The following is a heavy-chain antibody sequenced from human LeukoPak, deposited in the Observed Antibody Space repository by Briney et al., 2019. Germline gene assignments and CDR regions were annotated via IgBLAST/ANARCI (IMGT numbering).Heavy chain of an antibody. CDR1: GYNFTSYW. Sequence: GASLKISCKVTGYNFTSYWIGWVRQIPGKCLEWMGIIYPGDSDTKYSPSFQGQVTISADKSISTAYLQWSSLKASDTAMYYCARHSWHKFDYWGQGTLVTVSS. D-gene: IGHD6-13*01. V-gene: IGHV5-51*01. CDR3: ARHSWHKFDY. J-gene: IGHJ4*02. CDR2: IYPGDSDT.